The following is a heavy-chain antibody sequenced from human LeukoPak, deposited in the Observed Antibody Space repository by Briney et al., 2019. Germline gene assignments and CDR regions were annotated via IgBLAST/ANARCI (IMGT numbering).Heavy chain of an antibody. CDR2: ISYDGGFK. CDR3: ARSPYYHSSTYQDF. J-gene: IGHJ4*02. CDR1: GFTFSSYA. D-gene: IGHD3-22*01. V-gene: IGHV3-30-3*01. Sequence: GGSLRLSCTASGFTFSSYAFHWVRQAPGKGLEWVAIISYDGGFKYYTDSVKGRFTISRDNSKNTLYLQMNSLRAEDTAVYHCARSPYYHSSTYQDFWGQGTLVTVSS.